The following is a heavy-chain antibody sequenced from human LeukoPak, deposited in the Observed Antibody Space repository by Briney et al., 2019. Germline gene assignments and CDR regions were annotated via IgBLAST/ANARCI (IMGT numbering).Heavy chain of an antibody. J-gene: IGHJ4*02. CDR3: ARCRYCSSTSCYFPFDY. CDR2: INHSGST. D-gene: IGHD2-2*01. V-gene: IGHV4-34*01. Sequence: SETLSLTCAVYGGSFSGYYWSWIRQPPGKGLEWIGEINHSGSTNYNPSLKSRVTISVDKSKNQFSLKLSSVTAADTAVYYCARCRYCSSTSCYFPFDYWGQGTLVTVSS. CDR1: GGSFSGYY.